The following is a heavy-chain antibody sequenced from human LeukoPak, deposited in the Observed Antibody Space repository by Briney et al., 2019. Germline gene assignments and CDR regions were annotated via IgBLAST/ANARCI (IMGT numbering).Heavy chain of an antibody. CDR2: IKQDGSEK. CDR1: GFTFSSYW. V-gene: IGHV3-7*01. CDR3: ARDAGYSYGGINDY. J-gene: IGHJ4*02. Sequence: GGSLRLSCAASGFTFSSYWMSWVRQAPGKGLEWVANIKQDGSEKYYVDSVKGRFTISRDNAKNSLYLQMNSLRAEDTAVYYCARDAGYSYGGINDYWGQGTLVTVSS. D-gene: IGHD5-18*01.